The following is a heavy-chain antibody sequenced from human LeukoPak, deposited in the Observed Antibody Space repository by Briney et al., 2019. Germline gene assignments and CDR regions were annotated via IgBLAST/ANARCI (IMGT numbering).Heavy chain of an antibody. V-gene: IGHV3-23*01. CDR3: AKRGVVIRVILVGFHKEAYYFDS. CDR2: ISDSGGST. CDR1: GITLSNYH. D-gene: IGHD3-22*01. J-gene: IGHJ4*02. Sequence: GGPLRLSCAVSGITLSNYHMTWVREAPGKGLEWVAGISDSGGSTNYADSVKGRFTISRDNPKNTLYLQMNSLRAEDTAVYFCAKRGVVIRVILVGFHKEAYYFDSWGQGALVTVSS.